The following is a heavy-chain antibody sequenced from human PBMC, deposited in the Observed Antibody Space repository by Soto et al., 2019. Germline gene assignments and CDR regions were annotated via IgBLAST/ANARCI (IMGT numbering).Heavy chain of an antibody. Sequence: ASVEVTCKTSGYIFTTNAISWVRQAPGQGLEWMGWISAHNGNTNYAQKFQGRVTMTTDTSTNTAYMELRSLGSDDMAVYYCARDHTDGSGWYSDAWGQGTLVTVSS. CDR1: GYIFTTNA. D-gene: IGHD6-19*01. J-gene: IGHJ4*02. CDR2: ISAHNGNT. CDR3: ARDHTDGSGWYSDA. V-gene: IGHV1-18*03.